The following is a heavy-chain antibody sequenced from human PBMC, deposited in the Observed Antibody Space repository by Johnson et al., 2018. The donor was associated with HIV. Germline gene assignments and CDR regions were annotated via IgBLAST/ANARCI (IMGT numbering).Heavy chain of an antibody. V-gene: IGHV3-53*01. J-gene: IGHJ3*02. Sequence: VQLVESGGGLIQPGGSLRLSCAASGFTVSSNYMSWVRQAPGKGLEWVSVIFSGDSTYYADSVKGRFTIPRHTSKNTLYLQMNSLRAEDTAVYYCARCRVGTGNLPSEWCAFDIWGQGTMVTVSS. CDR1: GFTVSSNY. CDR3: ARCRVGTGNLPSEWCAFDI. CDR2: IFSGDST. D-gene: IGHD1-26*01.